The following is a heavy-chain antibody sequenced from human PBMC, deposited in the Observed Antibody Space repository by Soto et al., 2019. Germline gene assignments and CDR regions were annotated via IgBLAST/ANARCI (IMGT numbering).Heavy chain of an antibody. V-gene: IGHV1-24*01. CDR1: GYSLTELS. D-gene: IGHD3-3*01. CDR3: ARVDFWGGYYPPDN. J-gene: IGHJ4*02. CDR2: FDPEDGEI. Sequence: GGSVKVSCKVSGYSLTELSIHWVRQAPGEGPEWMGGFDPEDGEIKFAQNFQGRVTMTEDTPTDTAYMELSSLRSDDTAVYYCARVDFWGGYYPPDNWGQGTRVTVSS.